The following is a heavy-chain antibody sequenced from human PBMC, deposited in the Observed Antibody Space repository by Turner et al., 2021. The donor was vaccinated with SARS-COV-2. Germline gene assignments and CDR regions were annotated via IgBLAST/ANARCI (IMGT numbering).Heavy chain of an antibody. Sequence: QVQLVESGGGVVQPGRSLRLSCAASGFPFSSYGMHWVRQAPGKGLEWVAVIWYDGSNKYYADSVKGRFTISRDNSKNTLYLQMNSLRAEDTAVYYCAREVSGSYWPFDYWGQGTLVTVSS. CDR2: IWYDGSNK. V-gene: IGHV3-33*01. J-gene: IGHJ4*02. CDR1: GFPFSSYG. CDR3: AREVSGSYWPFDY. D-gene: IGHD1-26*01.